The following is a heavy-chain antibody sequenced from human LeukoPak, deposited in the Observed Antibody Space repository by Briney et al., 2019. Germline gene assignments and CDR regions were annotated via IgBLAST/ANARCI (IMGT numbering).Heavy chain of an antibody. V-gene: IGHV4-38-2*02. Sequence: SETLSLTCTVSGYSISSGYFWVWIRQPPKKGLEWIGSIYHSGSTYYNPSLESRVTISLDTSKNHFSLRLSSVTAADTAVYYCARDPWALIGFFDSWGLGTRVTVSS. D-gene: IGHD3-22*01. CDR1: GYSISSGYF. CDR3: ARDPWALIGFFDS. CDR2: IYHSGST. J-gene: IGHJ4*02.